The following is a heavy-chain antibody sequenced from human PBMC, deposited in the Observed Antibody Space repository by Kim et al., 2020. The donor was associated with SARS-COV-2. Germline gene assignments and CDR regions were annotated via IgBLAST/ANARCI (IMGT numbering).Heavy chain of an antibody. Sequence: GGSLRLSCAASGFTFSSYAMSWVRQAPGKGLEWVSAISGSGGSTYYADSVKGRFTISRDNSKNTLYLQMNSLRAEDTAVYYCAKDPVYDFWSGYYFAYWGQGTLVTVSS. CDR3: AKDPVYDFWSGYYFAY. CDR2: ISGSGGST. V-gene: IGHV3-23*01. J-gene: IGHJ4*02. CDR1: GFTFSSYA. D-gene: IGHD3-3*01.